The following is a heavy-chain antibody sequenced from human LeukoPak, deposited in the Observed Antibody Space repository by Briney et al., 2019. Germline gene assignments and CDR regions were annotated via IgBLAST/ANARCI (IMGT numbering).Heavy chain of an antibody. J-gene: IGHJ3*02. D-gene: IGHD3-22*01. V-gene: IGHV1-2*02. Sequence: ASVKVSCKASGYTFTSYGISWVRQAPGQGLEWMGWINPNSGGTNYAQKFQGRVTMTRDTSISTAYMELSRLRSDDTAVYYCARPWKWLSPDAFDIWGQGTMVTVSS. CDR2: INPNSGGT. CDR1: GYTFTSYG. CDR3: ARPWKWLSPDAFDI.